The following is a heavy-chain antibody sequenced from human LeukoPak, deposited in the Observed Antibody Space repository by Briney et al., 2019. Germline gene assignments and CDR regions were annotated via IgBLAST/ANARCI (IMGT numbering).Heavy chain of an antibody. Sequence: GGSLRLSCAASGFIVSGNYMNWVRQAPGKGLEWIGRIKTKTDGGTTEYAAPVKGRFTISRDDSKNTVYLQMNSLKTEDTALYYCVTRVKSTGDYWGQGTLVTVSS. CDR3: VTRVKSTGDY. CDR2: IKTKTDGGTT. V-gene: IGHV3-15*01. J-gene: IGHJ4*02. D-gene: IGHD1-1*01. CDR1: GFIVSGNY.